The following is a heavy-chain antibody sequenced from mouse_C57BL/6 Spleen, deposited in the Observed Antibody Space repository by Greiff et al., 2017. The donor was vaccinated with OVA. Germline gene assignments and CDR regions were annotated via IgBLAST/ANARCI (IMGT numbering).Heavy chain of an antibody. CDR2: IYPGDGDT. D-gene: IGHD1-1*01. J-gene: IGHJ2*01. CDR3: AITTVVARFDD. Sequence: QVQLQQSGAELVKPGASVKISCKASGYAFSSYWMNWVKQRPGKGLEWIGQIYPGDGDTNYNGKFKGKATLTADKSSSTAYMQLSSLTSEDSAVYFCAITTVVARFDDWGQGTTRTVSS. V-gene: IGHV1-80*01. CDR1: GYAFSSYW.